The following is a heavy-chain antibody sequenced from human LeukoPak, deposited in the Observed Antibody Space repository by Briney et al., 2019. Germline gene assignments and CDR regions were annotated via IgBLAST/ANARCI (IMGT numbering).Heavy chain of an antibody. Sequence: ASVKVSCKASGYTFTAFYIHWVRQAPGQGLEWMGWINPNRGGIKYSQNFQGRVTMTSDTSISTAYMELSRLRSDDTAVYYCARDLGYGLDPWGQGTLVTVSS. CDR2: INPNRGGI. J-gene: IGHJ5*02. CDR1: GYTFTAFY. D-gene: IGHD5-18*01. CDR3: ARDLGYGLDP. V-gene: IGHV1-2*02.